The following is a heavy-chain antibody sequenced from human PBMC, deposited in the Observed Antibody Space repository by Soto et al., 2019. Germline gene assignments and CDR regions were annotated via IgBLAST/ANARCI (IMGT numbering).Heavy chain of an antibody. CDR1: GFTVSSNY. CDR2: IYSGGST. CDR3: ATAKLLLPWLFDY. Sequence: GGSLRLSCAASGFTVSSNYMSWVRQAPGKGLEWVSVIYSGGSTYYADSVKGRFIISRDDSKNTLFLQMNSLRAEDTAVYYCATAKLLLPWLFDYWGQGTLVTVS. V-gene: IGHV3-66*01. D-gene: IGHD2-15*01. J-gene: IGHJ4*02.